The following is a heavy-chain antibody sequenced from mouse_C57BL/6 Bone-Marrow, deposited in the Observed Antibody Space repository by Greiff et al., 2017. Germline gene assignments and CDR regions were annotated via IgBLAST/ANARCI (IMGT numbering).Heavy chain of an antibody. D-gene: IGHD1-1*01. CDR3: DRGNYGSSSRWALDD. V-gene: IGHV1-50*01. Sequence: QVQLKQPGAELVKPGASVKLSCKASGYTFTSYWMQWVKQRPGQGLEWIGEIDPSYGYTNYNQKFKGKATLTVDTSSSTAYMQLSSLTSQDTAVYYGDRGNYGSSSRWALDDWGKGTSVTVSS. CDR2: IDPSYGYT. CDR1: GYTFTSYW. J-gene: IGHJ4*01.